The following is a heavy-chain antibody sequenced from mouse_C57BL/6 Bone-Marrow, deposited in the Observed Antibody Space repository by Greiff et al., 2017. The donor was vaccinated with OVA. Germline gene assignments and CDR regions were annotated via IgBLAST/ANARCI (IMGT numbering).Heavy chain of an antibody. CDR2: ISYDGSN. CDR3: ARERGLRPAY. CDR1: GYSITSGYY. D-gene: IGHD2-12*01. J-gene: IGHJ2*01. Sequence: EVQLMESGPGLVKPSQSLSLTCSVTGYSITSGYYWNWIRQFPGNKLEWMGYISYDGSNNYNPSLKNRISITRDTSKNQFFLKLNSVTTEDTATYYCARERGLRPAYWGQGTTLTVSS. V-gene: IGHV3-6*01.